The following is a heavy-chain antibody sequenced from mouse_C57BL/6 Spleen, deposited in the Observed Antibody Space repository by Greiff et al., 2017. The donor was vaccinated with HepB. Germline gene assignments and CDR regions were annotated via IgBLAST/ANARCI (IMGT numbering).Heavy chain of an antibody. CDR2: IDPEDGDT. CDR1: GFNIKDYY. CDR3: TTLKTTVGGLYYFDY. J-gene: IGHJ2*01. Sequence: EVQLQQSGAELVRPGASVKLSCTASGFNIKDYYMHWVKQRPEQGLEWIGRIDPEDGDTEYAPKFQGKATMTADTSSNTAYLQLSSLTSEDTAVYYCTTLKTTVGGLYYFDYWGQGTTLTVSS. V-gene: IGHV14-1*01. D-gene: IGHD1-1*01.